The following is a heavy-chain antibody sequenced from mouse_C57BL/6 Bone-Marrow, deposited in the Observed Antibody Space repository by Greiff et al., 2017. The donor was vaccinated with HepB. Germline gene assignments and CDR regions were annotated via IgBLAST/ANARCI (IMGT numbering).Heavy chain of an antibody. J-gene: IGHJ3*01. CDR1: GFTFSSYA. Sequence: EVKLMESGGGLVKPGGSLKLSCAASGFTFSSYAMSWVRQTPEKRLEWVATISDGGSYTYYPDNVKGRFTISRDNAKNNLYLQMSHLKSEDTAMYYCASGDGYYAWFAYWGQGTLVTVSA. V-gene: IGHV5-4*03. CDR3: ASGDGYYAWFAY. D-gene: IGHD2-3*01. CDR2: ISDGGSYT.